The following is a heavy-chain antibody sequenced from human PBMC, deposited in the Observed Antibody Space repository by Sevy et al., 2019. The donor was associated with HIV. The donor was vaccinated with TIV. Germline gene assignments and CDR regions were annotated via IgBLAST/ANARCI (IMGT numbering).Heavy chain of an antibody. CDR2: TRNKADGYTT. CDR3: ATNAGIAAAGRVFDY. Sequence: GGSLRLSCVASGFTFSDHYMEWVRQAPGKGLEWVGRTRNKADGYTTEYAGSVKGRFTSSKDEFKNSLYVQMNSLKAEDKAEYYCATNAGIAAAGRVFDYWGQGTLVTVSS. CDR1: GFTFSDHY. D-gene: IGHD6-13*01. J-gene: IGHJ4*02. V-gene: IGHV3-72*01.